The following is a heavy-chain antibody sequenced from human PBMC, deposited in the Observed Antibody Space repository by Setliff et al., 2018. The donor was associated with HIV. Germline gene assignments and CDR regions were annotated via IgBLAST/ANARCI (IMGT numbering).Heavy chain of an antibody. V-gene: IGHV4-39*01. CDR3: ARRWKSSQYYDFWSPRSSYFDF. J-gene: IGHJ4*02. D-gene: IGHD3-3*01. CDR1: GGSITNDNNY. CDR2: IYFNGKT. Sequence: SETLSLTCSVSGGSITNDNNYWGWIRQSPGKGLEWIGSIYFNGKTYNNPSLKSRVIMSVDRSRSQLSLKLSSVSAADTAVYYCARRWKSSQYYDFWSPRSSYFDFWGQGMLVTVSS.